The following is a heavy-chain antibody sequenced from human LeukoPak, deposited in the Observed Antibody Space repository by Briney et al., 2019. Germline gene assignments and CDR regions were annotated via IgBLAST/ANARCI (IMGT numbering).Heavy chain of an antibody. V-gene: IGHV1-18*01. CDR3: ARVSSGWPYKYNWFDP. Sequence: ASVKVSCKASGYTFTSYGISWVRQAPGQGLEWMGWISAYNGNTNYAQKLQGRVTMTTDTSTSTAYMELRSLRSGDTAVYYCARVSSGWPYKYNWFDPWGQGTLVTVSS. CDR1: GYTFTSYG. CDR2: ISAYNGNT. D-gene: IGHD6-19*01. J-gene: IGHJ5*02.